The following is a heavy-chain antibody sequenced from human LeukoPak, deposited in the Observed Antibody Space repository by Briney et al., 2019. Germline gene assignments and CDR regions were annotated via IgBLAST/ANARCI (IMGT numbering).Heavy chain of an antibody. CDR2: ISSSSSYI. J-gene: IGHJ4*02. CDR3: ARDGSGRTLGY. CDR1: GFTFSSYE. D-gene: IGHD3-10*01. Sequence: GGSLRLSCAVSGFTFSSYEMNWVRQAPGKGLEWVSSISSSSSYIYYADSVKGRFTISRDNAKNSLYLQMNSLRAEDTAVYYCARDGSGRTLGYWGQGTLVTVSS. V-gene: IGHV3-21*01.